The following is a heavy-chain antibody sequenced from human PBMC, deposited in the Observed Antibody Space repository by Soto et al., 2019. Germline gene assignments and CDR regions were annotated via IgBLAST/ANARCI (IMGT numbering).Heavy chain of an antibody. CDR3: ARDSNHYFDY. D-gene: IGHD2-8*01. Sequence: VGSLRLSCAASGSTFSSYGMHWVRQAPGKGLEWVAVIWYDGSNKYYADSVKGRFTISRDNSKNTLYLQMNSLRAEDTAVYYCARDSNHYFDYWGQGTLVTVSS. CDR1: GSTFSSYG. CDR2: IWYDGSNK. J-gene: IGHJ4*02. V-gene: IGHV3-33*08.